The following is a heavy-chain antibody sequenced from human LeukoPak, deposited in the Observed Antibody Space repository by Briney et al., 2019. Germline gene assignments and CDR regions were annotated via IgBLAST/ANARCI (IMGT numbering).Heavy chain of an antibody. CDR1: GGSFSGYY. Sequence: SETLSLTCAVYGGSFSGYYWSWIRQPPGKGLEWIGEINHSGSTNYNPSLKSRVTISVDTSKNQFSLKLSSVTAADTAVYYCARDYYDRSGYSDYWGQGTLVTVSS. CDR2: INHSGST. D-gene: IGHD3-22*01. J-gene: IGHJ4*02. V-gene: IGHV4-34*01. CDR3: ARDYYDRSGYSDY.